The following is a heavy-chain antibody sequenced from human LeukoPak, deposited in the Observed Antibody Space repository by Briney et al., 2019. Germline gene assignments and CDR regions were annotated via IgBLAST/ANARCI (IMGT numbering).Heavy chain of an antibody. CDR1: GFTFSSYG. Sequence: GGSLRLSCAASGFTFSSYGMHWVRQAPGKGLEWVAVIWYDGSNKYYADSVKGRFTISRDNSKNTLYLQMNSLRAEDTAVYYCARDQDYSSTSCYPWFDPWGQGTLVTVSS. CDR3: ARDQDYSSTSCYPWFDP. D-gene: IGHD2-2*01. V-gene: IGHV3-33*01. CDR2: IWYDGSNK. J-gene: IGHJ5*02.